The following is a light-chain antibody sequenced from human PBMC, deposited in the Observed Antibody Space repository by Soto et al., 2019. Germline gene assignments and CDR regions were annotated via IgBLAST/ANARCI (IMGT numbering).Light chain of an antibody. V-gene: IGLV2-23*01. CDR2: EGS. Sequence: QSVLTQPASVSGSPGQSITIPCTGTSSDVGSYDLVSWYQHHPGKAPKLMIYEGSKRASGVSYRFSGSKSGNTASLTISGLQAEDEAEYYCCSYAGSTTWVFGGGTKVTVL. CDR3: CSYAGSTTWV. J-gene: IGLJ2*01. CDR1: SSDVGSYDL.